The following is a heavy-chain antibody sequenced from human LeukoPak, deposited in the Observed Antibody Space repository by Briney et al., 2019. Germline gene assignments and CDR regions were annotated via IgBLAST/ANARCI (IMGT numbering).Heavy chain of an antibody. J-gene: IGHJ4*02. CDR2: ISSSGSTI. CDR1: GFTFSDYY. CDR3: ARVIPGYYYDSSGPIDY. V-gene: IGHV3-11*04. D-gene: IGHD3-22*01. Sequence: PGGSLRLSCAASGFTFSDYYMSWIRQAPGKGLEWVSYISSSGSTIYYADSVKGRFTISRDNAKNSLYLQMNSLRAEDTAVYYCARVIPGYYYDSSGPIDYWGQGTLVTVSS.